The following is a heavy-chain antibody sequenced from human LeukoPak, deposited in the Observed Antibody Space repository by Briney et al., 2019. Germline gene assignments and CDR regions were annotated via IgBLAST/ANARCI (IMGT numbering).Heavy chain of an antibody. CDR1: GFTFSSYA. D-gene: IGHD3-22*01. J-gene: IGHJ3*02. V-gene: IGHV3-23*01. CDR2: ISGSGGST. CDR3: AKCYYYDSSGYYPDAFDI. Sequence: PGGSLRLSCAASGFTFSSYAMSWVRQAPGKGLEWVSAISGSGGSTYYADSVKGRFTISRDNSKNTLYLQMNSLRAEDTAVYYCAKCYYYDSSGYYPDAFDIWGQGTMVTVSS.